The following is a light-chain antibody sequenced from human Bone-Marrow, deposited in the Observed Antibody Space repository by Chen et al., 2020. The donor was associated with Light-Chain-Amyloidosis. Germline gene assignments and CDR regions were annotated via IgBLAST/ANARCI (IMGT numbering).Light chain of an antibody. CDR2: DDS. Sequence: SYVLTQPSSVSVPPGPTATIASGGNNIGSTSVHWYQQTPGQAPLLVVYDDSDRPSGIPERLSGSNSGNTATLTISRVEAGDEADYYCQVWDRSSDRPVFGGGTKLTVL. CDR1: NIGSTS. CDR3: QVWDRSSDRPV. J-gene: IGLJ3*02. V-gene: IGLV3-21*02.